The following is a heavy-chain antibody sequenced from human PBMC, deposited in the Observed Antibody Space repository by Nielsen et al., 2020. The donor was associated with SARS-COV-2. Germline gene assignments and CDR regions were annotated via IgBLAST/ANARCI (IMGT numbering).Heavy chain of an antibody. CDR2: ISSSSSTI. D-gene: IGHD3-9*01. Sequence: GESLKISCAASGFTFSSYSMNWVRQAPGKGLEWVSYISSSSSTIYYADFVKGRFTISRDNAKNSLYLQMNSLRDEDTAVYYCARDSSASDWLSYYYYYGMDVWGQGTTVTVSS. V-gene: IGHV3-48*02. CDR1: GFTFSSYS. CDR3: ARDSSASDWLSYYYYYGMDV. J-gene: IGHJ6*02.